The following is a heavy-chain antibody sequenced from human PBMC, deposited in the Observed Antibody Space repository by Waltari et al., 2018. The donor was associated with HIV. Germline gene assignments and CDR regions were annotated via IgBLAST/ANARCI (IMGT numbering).Heavy chain of an antibody. J-gene: IGHJ4*02. CDR2: INHSGIT. D-gene: IGHD6-13*01. CDR3: AISEAVAALIDY. CDR1: GGSLSGYH. Sequence: VQVHQWGAGLLKPSETLSLTCAVYGGSLSGYHWNWIRQPPGKGMEWIGEINHSGITKSNPALKMRVTISIDTSKNQFALKLTSVTAADTAVYYCAISEAVAALIDYWGQGTLVTVSS. V-gene: IGHV4-34*01.